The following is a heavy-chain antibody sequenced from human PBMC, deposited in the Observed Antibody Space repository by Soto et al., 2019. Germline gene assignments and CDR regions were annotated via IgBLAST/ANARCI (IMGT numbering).Heavy chain of an antibody. D-gene: IGHD5-12*01. Sequence: QLQLQESGSGLVKPSQTLSLTCAVSGGSISSGGYSWSWIRQPPGKGLEWIGYIYHSGSTYYNPSLKRRVTISVDRSKNQFSLKLSSVTAADMAVYYCASLYSGYGFGYWGQGTLVTVSS. J-gene: IGHJ4*02. CDR1: GGSISSGGYS. CDR2: IYHSGST. CDR3: ASLYSGYGFGY. V-gene: IGHV4-30-2*01.